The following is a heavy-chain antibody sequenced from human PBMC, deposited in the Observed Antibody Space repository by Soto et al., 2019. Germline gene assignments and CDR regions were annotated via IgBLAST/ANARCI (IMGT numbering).Heavy chain of an antibody. CDR3: ARARPLVGAMTRARGGPFDY. D-gene: IGHD1-26*01. V-gene: IGHV4-59*01. J-gene: IGHJ4*02. Sequence: QVQLQESGPGLVKPSETLSLTCTVSGGSISSYYWSWIRQPPGKGLEWIGYIYYSGSTNYNPSLKSRVTISVDTSKNQFSLKLSSVTAADTAVYYCARARPLVGAMTRARGGPFDYWGQGTLVTVSS. CDR1: GGSISSYY. CDR2: IYYSGST.